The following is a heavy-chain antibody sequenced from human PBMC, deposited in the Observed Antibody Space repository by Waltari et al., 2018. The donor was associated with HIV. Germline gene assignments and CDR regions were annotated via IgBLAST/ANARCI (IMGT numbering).Heavy chain of an antibody. J-gene: IGHJ4*02. CDR2: INPSGST. CDR3: ARGALPVLFDY. V-gene: IGHV4-34*01. D-gene: IGHD2-2*01. Sequence: QVQLQQWGAGMLKHSETLSLTCAVYGGSFTAYYWNWIRQSPGKGLEWIGGINPSGSTTYKSSLKSRVTISGDASKNKFSLKLTSVTAADMALYYCARGALPVLFDYWGQGTLFTVSS. CDR1: GGSFTAYY.